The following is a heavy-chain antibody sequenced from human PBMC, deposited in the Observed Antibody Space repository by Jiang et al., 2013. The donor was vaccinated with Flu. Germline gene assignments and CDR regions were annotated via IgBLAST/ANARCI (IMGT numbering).Heavy chain of an antibody. V-gene: IGHV1-3*01. D-gene: IGHD2-2*01. CDR2: INAGNGNT. CDR3: ARSAFIVVVPAAILDAFDI. J-gene: IGHJ3*02. CDR1: GYTFTSYA. Sequence: CKASGYTFTSYAMHWVRQAPGQRLEWMGWINAGNGNTKYSQKFQGRVTITRDTSASTAYMELSSLRSEDTAVYYCARSAFIVVVPAAILDAFDIWGQGTMVTVSS.